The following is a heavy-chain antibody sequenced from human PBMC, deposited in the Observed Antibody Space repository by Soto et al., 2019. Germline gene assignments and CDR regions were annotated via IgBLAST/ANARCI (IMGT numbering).Heavy chain of an antibody. V-gene: IGHV3-23*01. D-gene: IGHD5-12*01. CDR1: GFTFSSYA. CDR3: AKDAGGIVAKIVVFDT. J-gene: IGHJ3*02. CDR2: ISGSGDTT. Sequence: VGSLRLSCAASGFTFSSYAMSWVRQAPVKGLEWVSTISGSGDTTYSADSVKVRFTISRDNSKNTLYLQMNSLRAEDTAASYCAKDAGGIVAKIVVFDTWGKGTPVTVS.